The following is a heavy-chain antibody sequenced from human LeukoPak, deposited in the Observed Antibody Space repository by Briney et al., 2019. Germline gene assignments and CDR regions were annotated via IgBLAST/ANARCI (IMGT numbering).Heavy chain of an antibody. CDR3: ARGKPDMTYGYYFDY. CDR2: IYYSGST. Sequence: SQTLSLTCTVSGGPISSGDYYWSWIRQPPGKGLEWIGYIYYSGSTYYNPSLKSRVTISVDTSKNQFSLKLSSVTAADTAVYYCARGKPDMTYGYYFDYWGQGTLVTVSS. D-gene: IGHD4-17*01. J-gene: IGHJ4*02. CDR1: GGPISSGDYY. V-gene: IGHV4-30-4*01.